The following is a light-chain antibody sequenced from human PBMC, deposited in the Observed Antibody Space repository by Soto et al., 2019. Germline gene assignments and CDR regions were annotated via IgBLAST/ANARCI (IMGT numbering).Light chain of an antibody. V-gene: IGKV1-5*03. Sequence: DIQMTQSPSTLSGSVGDRVTITCRASQTISNWLAWYQQKPGKAPKLLIYNASTLKSGVPSRFSGSGSGTEFTLTISSLQPDDFATYYCQHYNNSLWTFGPGTKVDNK. CDR2: NAS. CDR1: QTISNW. CDR3: QHYNNSLWT. J-gene: IGKJ1*01.